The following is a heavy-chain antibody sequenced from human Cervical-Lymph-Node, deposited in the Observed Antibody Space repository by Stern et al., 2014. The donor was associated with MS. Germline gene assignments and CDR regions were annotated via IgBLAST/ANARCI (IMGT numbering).Heavy chain of an antibody. J-gene: IGHJ4*02. CDR1: GYTFTNYY. D-gene: IGHD6-6*01. CDR2: LNPIGGAT. Sequence: VQLVESGSEMKNPGASVKISCKTSGYTFTNYYMHWVRQAPGQGLEWLEVLNPIGGATGYAQKFQGRVTMTRATSTSTAYMELYNLRSEDTAVYYCARGRSSSRFDYWGQGSLVTVSS. CDR3: ARGRSSSRFDY. V-gene: IGHV1-46*01.